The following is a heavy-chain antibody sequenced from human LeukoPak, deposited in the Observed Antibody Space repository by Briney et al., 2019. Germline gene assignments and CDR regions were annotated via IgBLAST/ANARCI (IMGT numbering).Heavy chain of an antibody. CDR3: ARWVTDAFDS. V-gene: IGHV5-51*01. Sequence: GSALQTSCKGSGYSFTSYWIGWVRDLPGKGLGWMGIIYPGDSDTRSSPSFQGQVTISADKSISTAYLQWSSLKASDTAMYYCARWVTDAFDSWGQGTMVTVSS. CDR1: GYSFTSYW. D-gene: IGHD2-21*02. J-gene: IGHJ3*02. CDR2: IYPGDSDT.